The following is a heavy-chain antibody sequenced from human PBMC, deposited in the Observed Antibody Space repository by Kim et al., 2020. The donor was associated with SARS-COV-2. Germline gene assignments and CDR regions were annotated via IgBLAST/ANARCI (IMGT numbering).Heavy chain of an antibody. CDR3: ARKRADSTGLIDY. V-gene: IGHV4-59*01. Sequence: SETLSLTCTVSSDSISDYYWSWIRQPPGKGLEWIGYVHHNGNTNYSPSLKSRGTIAVHTSKTQFFLMLTSVTAADTAVYYCARKRADSTGLIDYWGQG. CDR1: SDSISDYY. J-gene: IGHJ4*02. D-gene: IGHD3-22*01. CDR2: VHHNGNT.